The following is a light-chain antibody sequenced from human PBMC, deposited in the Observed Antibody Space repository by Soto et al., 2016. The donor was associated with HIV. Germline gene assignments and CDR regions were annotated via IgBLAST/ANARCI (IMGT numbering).Light chain of an antibody. J-gene: IGKJ1*01. CDR2: TAS. CDR1: QFISNY. V-gene: IGKV1-8*01. CDR3: QQYYASWM. Sequence: AIRMTQSPSSLSASTGDRVTITCRATQFISNYLAWYQQKPGKAPKLLIHTASTLQSGVPSRFSGSGSGTDFTLTINSLQSEDFATYYCQQYYASWMFGQGTKVELK.